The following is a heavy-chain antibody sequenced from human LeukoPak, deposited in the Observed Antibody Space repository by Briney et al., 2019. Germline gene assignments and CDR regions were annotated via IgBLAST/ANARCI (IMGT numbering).Heavy chain of an antibody. CDR3: ARDRGSGSYEGYYFDY. D-gene: IGHD3-10*01. CDR1: GFTFSSYG. Sequence: GRSLRLSCAASGFTFSSYGMHWVRQAPGKGLEWVAVISYDGSNKYYADSVKGRFTISRDNSKNTLYLQINSLRAEDTAVYYCARDRGSGSYEGYYFDYWGQGTLVTVSS. V-gene: IGHV3-30*03. J-gene: IGHJ4*02. CDR2: ISYDGSNK.